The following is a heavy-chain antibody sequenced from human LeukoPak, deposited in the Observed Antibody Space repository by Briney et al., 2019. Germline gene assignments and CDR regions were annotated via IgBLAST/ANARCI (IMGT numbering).Heavy chain of an antibody. V-gene: IGHV4-39*01. Sequence: PSETLSLTCTVSGGSISSSSYYWGWIRQPPGKGLEWIGSIYYSGSTYYNPSLKSRVTISVDTSKNQFSLKLSSVTAADTAVYYCASWRNYVSRSYNSYVYWAQGTPVTISS. CDR3: ASWRNYVSRSYNSYVY. J-gene: IGHJ4*02. D-gene: IGHD3-10*01. CDR1: GGSISSSSYY. CDR2: IYYSGST.